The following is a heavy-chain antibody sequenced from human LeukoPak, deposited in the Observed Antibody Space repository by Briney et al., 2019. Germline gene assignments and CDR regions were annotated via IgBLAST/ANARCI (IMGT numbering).Heavy chain of an antibody. CDR1: GFTFSGSA. V-gene: IGHV3-73*01. D-gene: IGHD6-13*01. J-gene: IGHJ4*02. CDR3: TRGSSWYHYFDY. CDR2: IRSKANSYAT. Sequence: PGGSLRLSCAASGFTFSGSAMHWVRQASGKGLEWVGRIRSKANSYATAYAASVKGRFTISRDDSKNTAYQQMNSLKTEDTAVYYCTRGSSWYHYFDYWGQGTLVTVSS.